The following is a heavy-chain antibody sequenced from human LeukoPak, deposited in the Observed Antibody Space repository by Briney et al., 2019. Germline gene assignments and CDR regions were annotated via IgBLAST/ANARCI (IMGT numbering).Heavy chain of an antibody. V-gene: IGHV3-7*01. J-gene: IGHJ4*02. CDR3: ARDQWNAGGIDY. CDR2: INQDGSEK. D-gene: IGHD1-1*01. Sequence: SGGSLRLSCAVSGFTFSSYWMSWVRQAPGKGLEWVANINQDGSEKYYGDSVKGRFTISRDNAKNSLYLQMNSLRAEDTAVYYCARDQWNAGGIDYWGQGTLVTVSS. CDR1: GFTFSSYW.